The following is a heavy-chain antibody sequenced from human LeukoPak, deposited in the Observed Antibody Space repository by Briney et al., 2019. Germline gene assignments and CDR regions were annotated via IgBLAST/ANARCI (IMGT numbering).Heavy chain of an antibody. CDR2: IYTSGST. D-gene: IGHD1-26*01. Sequence: SETLSLTCTVSGGSISSYYWSWIRQPAGKGLEWIGRIYTSGSTNYNPSLKSRVTMSVDTSKNQFSLKLSSVTAADTAVYYCARHGDELGVLPDAFDIWGQGTMVTVSS. V-gene: IGHV4-4*07. J-gene: IGHJ3*02. CDR1: GGSISSYY. CDR3: ARHGDELGVLPDAFDI.